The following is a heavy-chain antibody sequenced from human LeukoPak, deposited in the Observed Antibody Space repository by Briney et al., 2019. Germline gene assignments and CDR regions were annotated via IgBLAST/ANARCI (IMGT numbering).Heavy chain of an antibody. CDR1: GFTFSSYW. V-gene: IGHV3-7*01. Sequence: PGGSLSLSCAASGFTFSSYWMSWVRQAPGKGLQWVANIKQDGTEKFYMDSVKGRFTISRDNARKSLYLQMNSLRAEDTAVYYCARGDFNDNGDYVEAFDVWGQGTVVTVSS. D-gene: IGHD4-17*01. CDR3: ARGDFNDNGDYVEAFDV. CDR2: IKQDGTEK. J-gene: IGHJ3*01.